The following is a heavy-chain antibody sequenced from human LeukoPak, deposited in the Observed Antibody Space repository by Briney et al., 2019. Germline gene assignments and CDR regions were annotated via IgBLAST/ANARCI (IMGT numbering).Heavy chain of an antibody. CDR3: ARLTRLSTSPDRYYLDY. J-gene: IGHJ4*02. V-gene: IGHV4-4*09. D-gene: IGHD6-6*01. CDR1: GGSINSYY. CDR2: IHTGGGT. Sequence: SETLSLTCTVSGGSINSYYWSWIRQPPGKGLEWIGYIHTGGGTSYIPSLKGRVTISIDTSKNQFSLKLSSVTAADLAVYYCARLTRLSTSPDRYYLDYWGQGTLVTVSS.